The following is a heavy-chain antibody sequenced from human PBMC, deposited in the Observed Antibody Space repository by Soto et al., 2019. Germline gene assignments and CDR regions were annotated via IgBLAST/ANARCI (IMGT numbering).Heavy chain of an antibody. D-gene: IGHD3-16*02. CDR2: MNPNSGNT. J-gene: IGHJ6*03. CDR1: GYTFTSYD. CDR3: AIHKTGYYDYIWGSYRYNYYYYYRDV. V-gene: IGHV1-8*01. Sequence: QVQLVQSGAEVKKPAPSVKVSCKASGYTFTSYDINWVRQATGQRLEWMGWMNPNSGNTGYAQKYQGRGTMTRNTSISPAYMEVSSLRSEDTAVYYCAIHKTGYYDYIWGSYRYNYYYYYRDVWGKGTTVTVSS.